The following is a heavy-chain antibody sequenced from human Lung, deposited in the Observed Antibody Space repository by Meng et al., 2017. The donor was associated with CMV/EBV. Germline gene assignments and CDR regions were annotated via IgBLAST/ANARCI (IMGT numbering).Heavy chain of an antibody. CDR1: GFTFSSYA. J-gene: IGHJ4*02. CDR2: ISYDGSNK. Sequence: GGSXRLXCAASGFTFSSYAMHWVRQAPGKGLEWVAVISYDGSNKYYADSVKGRFTISRDNSKNTLYLQMNSLRAEDTAVYYCARDDDSSGYYPYWGQGNXVTVSS. V-gene: IGHV3-30*04. CDR3: ARDDDSSGYYPY. D-gene: IGHD3-22*01.